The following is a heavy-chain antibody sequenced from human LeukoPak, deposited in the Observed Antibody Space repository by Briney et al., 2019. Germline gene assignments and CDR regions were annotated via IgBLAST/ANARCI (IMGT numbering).Heavy chain of an antibody. CDR1: GGSFSGNS. CDR2: INHSGST. D-gene: IGHD2-15*01. V-gene: IGHV4-34*01. CDR3: ARTPWGDCSGGSCYSESPGSWFDP. Sequence: SETLSLTCDVYGGSFSGNSWSWIRQPPGKGLEWIGEINHSGSTNYNPSLKSRVTISVDTSKNQFSLKLSSVTAADTAVYYCARTPWGDCSGGSCYSESPGSWFDPWGQGTLVTVSS. J-gene: IGHJ5*02.